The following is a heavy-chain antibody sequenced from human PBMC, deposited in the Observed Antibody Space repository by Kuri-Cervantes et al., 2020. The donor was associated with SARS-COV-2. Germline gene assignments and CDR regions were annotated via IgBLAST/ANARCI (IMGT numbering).Heavy chain of an antibody. J-gene: IGHJ4*02. D-gene: IGHD4-11*01. CDR1: GGSISSGDYY. V-gene: IGHV4-30-4*08. Sequence: LRLSCTVSGGSISSGDYYRSWIRQPPGKGLEWIGYIYYSGSTYYNPSLKSRVTISVDTSKNQFSLKLSSVTAADTAVYYCARGWTTVTTPYFDYWGQGTLVTVSS. CDR3: ARGWTTVTTPYFDY. CDR2: IYYSGST.